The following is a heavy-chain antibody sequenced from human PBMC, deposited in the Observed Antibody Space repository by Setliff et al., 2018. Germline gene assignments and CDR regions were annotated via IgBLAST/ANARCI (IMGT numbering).Heavy chain of an antibody. J-gene: IGHJ3*01. CDR3: ARPSAGYSRPFDV. D-gene: IGHD2-15*01. Sequence: GASLTISCKDSGYSFSISWIGWVRQMPGKGLDWMGIIYPGDSHNIRYSPSFQGQVTISADKSISTAYLQWSSLKASDTAIYYCARPSAGYSRPFDVWGQGTMVTVSS. CDR2: IYPGDSHNI. V-gene: IGHV5-51*01. CDR1: GYSFSISW.